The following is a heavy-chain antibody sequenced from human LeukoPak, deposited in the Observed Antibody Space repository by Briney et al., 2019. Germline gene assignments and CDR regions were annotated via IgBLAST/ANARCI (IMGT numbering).Heavy chain of an antibody. Sequence: GESLKISCKGSGYSINNYWIGWVRQMPGKGLEWMGIIYPADSDIRYSPSFQGQVTISADKSISTAYLQWSSLKASDTAMYYCARHETPLDYDSSGYNYWGQGTLVTVSS. CDR3: ARHETPLDYDSSGYNY. V-gene: IGHV5-51*01. D-gene: IGHD3-22*01. CDR1: GYSINNYW. J-gene: IGHJ4*02. CDR2: IYPADSDI.